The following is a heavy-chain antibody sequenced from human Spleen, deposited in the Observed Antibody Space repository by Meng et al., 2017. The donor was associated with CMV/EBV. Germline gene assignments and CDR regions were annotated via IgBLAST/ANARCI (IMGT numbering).Heavy chain of an antibody. D-gene: IGHD3-3*01. CDR1: GHTFTGSS. V-gene: IGHV1-2*04. CDR3: ARVRSPYDFWSGYDY. Sequence: GHTFTGSSMHWGRQAPGQGLEWMGWINPNSGDTNDAQKFQGWVTMTRDTSISTAYMEVSRLRSDDTAVYYCARVRSPYDFWSGYDYWGQGTLVTVSS. J-gene: IGHJ4*02. CDR2: INPNSGDT.